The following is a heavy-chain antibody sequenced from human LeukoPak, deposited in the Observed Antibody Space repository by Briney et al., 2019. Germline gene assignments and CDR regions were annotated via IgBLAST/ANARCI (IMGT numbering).Heavy chain of an antibody. CDR1: GFTFSSYG. J-gene: IGHJ4*02. D-gene: IGHD4-23*01. CDR3: ARDYYGGNSGDYFDY. CDR2: IWYDGSNK. V-gene: IGHV3-33*01. Sequence: GRSLRLSCAASGFTFSSYGMHWVRQAPGKGLEWVAVIWYDGSNKYYADSVKGRFTISRDNSKNTLYLQMSSLRAEDTAVYYCARDYYGGNSGDYFDYWGEGTMVTVSS.